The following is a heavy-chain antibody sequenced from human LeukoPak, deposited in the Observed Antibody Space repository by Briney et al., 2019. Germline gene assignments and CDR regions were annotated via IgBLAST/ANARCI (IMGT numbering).Heavy chain of an antibody. CDR3: ATVEYGSGSYRD. Sequence: ASVKVSCKVSGYTLTELSMHWVRQAPGKGLEWMGGFDPEDGETIYAQKFQGRVTMTEDTSTDTAYMELSSLRSEDTAVYYCATVEYGSGSYRDWGQGTLVTVSS. J-gene: IGHJ4*02. CDR2: FDPEDGET. V-gene: IGHV1-24*01. CDR1: GYTLTELS. D-gene: IGHD3-10*01.